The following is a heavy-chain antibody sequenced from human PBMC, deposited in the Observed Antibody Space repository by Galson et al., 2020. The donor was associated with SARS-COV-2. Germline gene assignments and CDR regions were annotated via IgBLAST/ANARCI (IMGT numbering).Heavy chain of an antibody. CDR2: INLSGRN. J-gene: IGHJ6*02. CDR1: GGSFSGYS. D-gene: IGHD3-22*01. CDR3: ARGFVGLYDSSGFFGLGVFFYYGLDV. Sequence: SQTLSLTCAVFGGSFSGYSWTWIRQPPGQGLEWTGEINLSGRNRYNPSLKSRVPMPVDTSQNQFSLRLSSVTAADTAVYYCARGFVGLYDSSGFFGLGVFFYYGLDVWGQGTTVSVSS. V-gene: IGHV4-34*01.